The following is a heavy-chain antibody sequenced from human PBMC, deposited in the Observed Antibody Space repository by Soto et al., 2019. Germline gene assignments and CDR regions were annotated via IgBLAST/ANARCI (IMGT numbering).Heavy chain of an antibody. CDR2: INHSGST. Sequence: QVQLQQWGAGLLKPSETLSLTCAVYGGSFSGYYWSWIRQPPGKGLEWIGEINHSGSTNYNPSLKSRVNISVDTSENQFSLKLSSVTAADTAVYYCARAAWFSSSGWLYCYCCMDVLGQGTTVTVSS. D-gene: IGHD6-19*01. CDR3: ARAAWFSSSGWLYCYCCMDV. V-gene: IGHV4-34*01. CDR1: GGSFSGYY. J-gene: IGHJ6*02.